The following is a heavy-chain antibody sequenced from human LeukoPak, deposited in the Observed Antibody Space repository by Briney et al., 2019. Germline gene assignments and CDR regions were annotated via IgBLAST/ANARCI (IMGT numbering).Heavy chain of an antibody. CDR1: GLPFSNNA. J-gene: IGHJ5*01. Sequence: LGGSLTHLCAASGLPFSNNAMIWVRPSPLKALESVSRISGSGGDTYYPDSVQGRFAISRDNSRTPLYLQLNSLRAEDTAIYYCASGFDSVVVGLYNWLDSWGQGTLVTVSS. CDR2: ISGSGGDT. D-gene: IGHD2-15*01. CDR3: ASGFDSVVVGLYNWLDS. V-gene: IGHV3-23*01.